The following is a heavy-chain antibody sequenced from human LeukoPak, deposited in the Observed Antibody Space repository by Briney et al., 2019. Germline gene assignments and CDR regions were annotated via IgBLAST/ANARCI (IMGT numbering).Heavy chain of an antibody. D-gene: IGHD4-17*01. CDR1: GGSISSYY. CDR2: IYYSGST. CDR3: ARDLGDESFDY. Sequence: PSETLSLTCTVSGGSISSYYWSWIRQPPGKGLEWIGYIYYSGSTNYNPSLKSRVTISVDTSKNQFSLKLSSVTAADTAVYYCARDLGDESFDYWGQGTLVTVSS. V-gene: IGHV4-59*01. J-gene: IGHJ4*02.